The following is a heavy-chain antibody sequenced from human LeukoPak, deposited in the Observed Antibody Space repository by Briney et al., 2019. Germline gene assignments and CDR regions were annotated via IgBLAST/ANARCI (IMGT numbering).Heavy chain of an antibody. V-gene: IGHV1-18*01. CDR1: GYTFTSYV. J-gene: IGHJ4*02. Sequence: GASVKVSCKASGYTFTSYVISWVRQAPGQGLEWMGWISAYNGNTNYAQKLQGRVTMTTDTSTSTAYMGLRSLRSDETAMYYCARAKLLLHTHAADDCGQGSLVTVSS. CDR3: ARAKLLLHTHAADD. CDR2: ISAYNGNT. D-gene: IGHD2-21*02.